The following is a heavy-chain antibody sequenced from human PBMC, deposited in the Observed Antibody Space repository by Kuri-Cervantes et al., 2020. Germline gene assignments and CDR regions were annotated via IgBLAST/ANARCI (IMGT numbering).Heavy chain of an antibody. CDR1: GFTFSSYA. D-gene: IGHD6-19*01. J-gene: IGHJ4*02. CDR2: ISGSGGSA. V-gene: IGHV3-23*01. CDR3: ARGWL. Sequence: GESLKISCAASGFTFSSYAMSWVRQAPGKGLEWVSAISGSGGSAYYADSVKGRFTISRDSSKNTLYLQMDSLRAEDTAVYYCARGWLGGQGTLVTVSS.